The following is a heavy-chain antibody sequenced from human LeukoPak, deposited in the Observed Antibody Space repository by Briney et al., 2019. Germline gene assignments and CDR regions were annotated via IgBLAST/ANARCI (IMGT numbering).Heavy chain of an antibody. CDR3: ARVPRTYSSGWYGSF. V-gene: IGHV1-2*02. D-gene: IGHD6-19*01. Sequence: ASVKVSCKASGYTFTGYYIHWVRRAPGHGLEWMGWINPNSGATAYAQNLQGRVTVTRDMSISTAYMELSRLRSDDTAVYYCARVPRTYSSGWYGSFWGQGTLVTVSS. CDR1: GYTFTGYY. CDR2: INPNSGAT. J-gene: IGHJ4*02.